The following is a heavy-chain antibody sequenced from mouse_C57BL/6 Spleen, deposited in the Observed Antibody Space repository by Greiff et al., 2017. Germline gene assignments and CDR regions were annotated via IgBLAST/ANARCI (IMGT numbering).Heavy chain of an antibody. CDR3: ARSEVVEGLDY. CDR1: GYTFTSYW. V-gene: IGHV1-7*01. Sequence: QVQLQQSGAELAKPGASVKLSCKASGYTFTSYWMHWVKQRPGQGLELIGYINPSSGYTKYNQKFKDKATLTADKSSITAYMQLSSLTYADSAVYYCARSEVVEGLDYWGQGTTLTVSS. D-gene: IGHD1-1*01. J-gene: IGHJ2*01. CDR2: INPSSGYT.